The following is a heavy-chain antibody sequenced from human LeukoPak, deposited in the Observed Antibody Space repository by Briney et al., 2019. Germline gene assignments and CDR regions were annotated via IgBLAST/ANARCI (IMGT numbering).Heavy chain of an antibody. CDR1: GFTFVDYA. Sequence: HPGGSLRLSCAASGFTFVDYAMHWVRQAPGKGLEWVSGISWNSGSIGYADSVKGRFTISRDNAKNSLYLQMNSLRAEDTALYYCAKERVEMAKNAFDIWGQGTMVTVSS. CDR2: ISWNSGSI. CDR3: AKERVEMAKNAFDI. V-gene: IGHV3-9*01. D-gene: IGHD5-24*01. J-gene: IGHJ3*02.